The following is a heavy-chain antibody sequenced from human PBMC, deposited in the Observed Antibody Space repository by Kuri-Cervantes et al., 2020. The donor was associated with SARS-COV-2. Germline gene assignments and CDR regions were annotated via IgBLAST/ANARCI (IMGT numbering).Heavy chain of an antibody. D-gene: IGHD2-2*01. V-gene: IGHV1-3*02. Sequence: ASVKVSCKVSGYTFTSYAMHWVRQAPGQRLEWMGWSNAGNGNTKYSQEFQGRVTITRDTSASTAYMELRSLRSDDTAVYYCAKNLGYCSSTSCSNTLYYYYGMDVWGQGTTVTVSS. CDR1: GYTFTSYA. J-gene: IGHJ6*02. CDR2: SNAGNGNT. CDR3: AKNLGYCSSTSCSNTLYYYYGMDV.